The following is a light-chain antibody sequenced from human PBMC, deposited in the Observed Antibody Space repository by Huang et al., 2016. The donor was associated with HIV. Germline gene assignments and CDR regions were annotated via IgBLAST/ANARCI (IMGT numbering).Light chain of an antibody. CDR2: AAS. J-gene: IGKJ4*01. CDR3: QQYYGIPLT. V-gene: IGKV1-NL1*01. Sequence: DIQMTQSPSSRSASVGDRVVITCRASQDISNSLAWYQQKPGKAPNLLFYAASTLETAVPPRFSGGGSGTEYTLTISSLQPEDFATYYCQQYYGIPLTFGGGTKVEIK. CDR1: QDISNS.